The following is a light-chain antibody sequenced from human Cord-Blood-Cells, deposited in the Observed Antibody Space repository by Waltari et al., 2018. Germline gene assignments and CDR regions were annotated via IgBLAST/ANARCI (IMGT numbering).Light chain of an antibody. J-gene: IGLJ2*01. Sequence: QSALTQPPSASGSPGQSVTISCTGTSSHVGGYNYVSWYQQHPGKAPKLMIYEVSKRPSGVPDRFSGSKSGNTASLTVSGLQAEDEADYYCSSYAGSNNGNVVFGGGTKLTVL. CDR2: EVS. CDR1: SSHVGGYNY. V-gene: IGLV2-8*01. CDR3: SSYAGSNNGNVV.